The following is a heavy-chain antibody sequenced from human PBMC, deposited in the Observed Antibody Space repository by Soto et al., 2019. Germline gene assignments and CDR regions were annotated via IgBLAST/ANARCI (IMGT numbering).Heavy chain of an antibody. CDR2: IWYDGNNK. CDR1: GFTFSNYG. Sequence: GGSLRLSCAASGFTFSNYGMHWVRQAPGKGLEWVAVIWYDGNNKYYADSVKGRFTISRDNSNNSLYVQMTSLRAEDTAVYYCARGLHSLFDYWGQGTLVTVSS. D-gene: IGHD2-21*01. V-gene: IGHV3-33*01. J-gene: IGHJ4*02. CDR3: ARGLHSLFDY.